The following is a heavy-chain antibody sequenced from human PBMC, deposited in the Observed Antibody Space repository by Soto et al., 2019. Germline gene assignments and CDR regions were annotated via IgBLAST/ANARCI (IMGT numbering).Heavy chain of an antibody. D-gene: IGHD5-18*01. Sequence: GGSLRLSCAASGFTFSSYSMNWVRQAPGKGPEWVSSISSSSSYIYYADSVKGRFTISRDNAKNSLYLQMNSLRAEDTAVYYCARDRGGQYSSWGQGTLVTVSS. CDR3: ARDRGGQYSS. J-gene: IGHJ5*02. V-gene: IGHV3-21*01. CDR2: ISSSSSYI. CDR1: GFTFSSYS.